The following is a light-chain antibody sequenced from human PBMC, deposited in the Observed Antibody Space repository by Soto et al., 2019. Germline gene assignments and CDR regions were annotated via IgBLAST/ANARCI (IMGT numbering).Light chain of an antibody. V-gene: IGKV3-15*01. J-gene: IGKJ1*01. CDR2: GAS. Sequence: EIVMTQSPATLSVSPGERATLSCKASQSVSINLAWYQQKPGQAPRPLMYGASTRATGIPARFSGSGSGTEFTLTISGLQSEDFAIYYCEQYINWPRTFGQGTKVEIK. CDR1: QSVSIN. CDR3: EQYINWPRT.